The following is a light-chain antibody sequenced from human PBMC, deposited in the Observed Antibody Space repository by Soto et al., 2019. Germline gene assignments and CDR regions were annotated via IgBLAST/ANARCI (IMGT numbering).Light chain of an antibody. Sequence: QSVLTQPPSASGTPGQKVFISCSGSSSNIGGTNYAYWYQQLPGAAPKLMIYEVSNRPSGVSNRFSGSKSGNTASLTISGLQAEDEADYYCSSYTSSSTRVFGTGTKLTVL. J-gene: IGLJ1*01. CDR3: SSYTSSSTRV. V-gene: IGLV2-14*01. CDR2: EVS. CDR1: SSNIGGTNY.